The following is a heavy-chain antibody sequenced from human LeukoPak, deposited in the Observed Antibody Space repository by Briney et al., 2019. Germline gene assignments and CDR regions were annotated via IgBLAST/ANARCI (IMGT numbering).Heavy chain of an antibody. Sequence: SQTLSLTCAVSGGSISSGDYSWSWIRQPPGKGLEWIGYIYHSGRTFYNPSLKSRVTISVDTSKNPISLEVTSVTAADTAVYYCARDGGYGHYDYWGRGTLVTVSS. D-gene: IGHD5-18*01. J-gene: IGHJ4*02. CDR2: IYHSGRT. V-gene: IGHV4-30-2*01. CDR1: GGSISSGDYS. CDR3: ARDGGYGHYDY.